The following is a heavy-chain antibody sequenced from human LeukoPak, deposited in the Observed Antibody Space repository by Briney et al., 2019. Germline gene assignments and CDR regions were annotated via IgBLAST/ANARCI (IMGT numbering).Heavy chain of an antibody. D-gene: IGHD2-2*01. Sequence: GATVKVSCKASGYTFTSYGISWVRQAPGQGLEWMGWISAYNGNTNYAQKLQGRVTMTTDTSTSTAYMELRSLRSDDTAVYYCAILPSKVVVPAAHQDYWGLGTLVTVSS. V-gene: IGHV1-18*01. CDR1: GYTFTSYG. CDR3: AILPSKVVVPAAHQDY. CDR2: ISAYNGNT. J-gene: IGHJ4*02.